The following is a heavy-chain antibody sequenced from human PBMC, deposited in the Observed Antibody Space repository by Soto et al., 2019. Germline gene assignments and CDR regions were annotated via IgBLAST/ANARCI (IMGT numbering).Heavy chain of an antibody. CDR2: IYYSGST. D-gene: IGHD1-1*01. J-gene: IGHJ4*02. CDR3: ARSGGYDVLLPAGTH. CDR1: AGSLSSYY. Sequence: QVQLQESGPGLVKPSETLSLTCTVSAGSLSSYYWNWIRQPPGKGLEWIGYIYYSGSTNYNPSLKGRVTTSVDTSKNQFSLRLSSVTAADTAVYYCARSGGYDVLLPAGTHWGQGTLVTVSS. V-gene: IGHV4-59*01.